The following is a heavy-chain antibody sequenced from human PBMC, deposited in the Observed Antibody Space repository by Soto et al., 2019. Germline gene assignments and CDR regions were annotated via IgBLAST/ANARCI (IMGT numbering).Heavy chain of an antibody. V-gene: IGHV1-69*04. CDR2: IIPIIGII. D-gene: IGHD4-4*01. Sequence: GASVKVSCKASGGTFGTYTITWVRQAPGQGLEWMGRIIPIIGIINYAQKFQGRVTISADKFTGTAYMELTGLRSDDTAVYYCAGDPDSHYNDSHASSYPWGQGTLVTVSS. CDR1: GGTFGTYT. CDR3: AGDPDSHYNDSHASSYP. J-gene: IGHJ5*02.